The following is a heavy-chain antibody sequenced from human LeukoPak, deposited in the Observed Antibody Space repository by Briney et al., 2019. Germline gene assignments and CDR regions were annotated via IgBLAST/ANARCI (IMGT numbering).Heavy chain of an antibody. Sequence: SQTLSLTCAISGDSVSSNSAAWNWIRQSPSRGLEWLGRTYYRSKWYNDYAVSVKSRITINPDTSKNQFSLQLNSVTPEDTAVYYCARDLCSGGSCYRNWFDPWGQGTLVTVSS. CDR1: GDSVSSNSAA. CDR3: ARDLCSGGSCYRNWFDP. V-gene: IGHV6-1*01. D-gene: IGHD2-15*01. CDR2: TYYRSKWYN. J-gene: IGHJ5*02.